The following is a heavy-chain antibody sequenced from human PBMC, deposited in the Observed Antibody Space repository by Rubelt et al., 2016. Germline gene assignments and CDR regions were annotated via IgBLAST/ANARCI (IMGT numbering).Heavy chain of an antibody. CDR2: INSDGSSP. D-gene: IGHD3-22*01. V-gene: IGHV3-74*02. CDR3: ESCNRRSYDSSGRDAFDI. Sequence: VQLVESGGGVVQPGRSLRLSCAASGFTFSSYAMHWVRQAPGKGLVWVSRINSDGSSPRYGDSVKGLFTISRDNAKNTLYWQMNSLRAEETAVYYCESCNRRSYDSSGRDAFDIWGQGTMVTVSS. CDR1: GFTFSSYA. J-gene: IGHJ3*02.